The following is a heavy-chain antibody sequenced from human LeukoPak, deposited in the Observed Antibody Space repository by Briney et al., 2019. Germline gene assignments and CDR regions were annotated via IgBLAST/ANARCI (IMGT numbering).Heavy chain of an antibody. D-gene: IGHD2-21*02. J-gene: IGHJ6*02. CDR2: ISSSSSYI. V-gene: IGHV3-21*01. CDR1: GFTFSSYS. CDR3: ARECGGDSYDGMDV. Sequence: GGSLRLSCAASGFTFSSYSMNWVRQAPGKGLEWVSSISSSSSYIYYADSVKGRFTISRDNAKNSLYLQMNSLRAEDTAVYYCARECGGDSYDGMDVWGQGTTVTVSS.